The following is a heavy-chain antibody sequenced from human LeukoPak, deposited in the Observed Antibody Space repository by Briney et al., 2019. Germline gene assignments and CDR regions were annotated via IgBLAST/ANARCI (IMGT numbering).Heavy chain of an antibody. CDR2: IDPSDSYT. Sequence: GESLKISCKGSGYSFTTYWITWVRQMPGKGLEWMGRIDPSDSYTNYSPSFQGHVSISADKSISTAYLQWSSLKASDTAMYYCARVIHLGELSLYDYWGQGTLVTVSS. CDR1: GYSFTTYW. J-gene: IGHJ4*02. V-gene: IGHV5-10-1*01. CDR3: ARVIHLGELSLYDY. D-gene: IGHD3-16*02.